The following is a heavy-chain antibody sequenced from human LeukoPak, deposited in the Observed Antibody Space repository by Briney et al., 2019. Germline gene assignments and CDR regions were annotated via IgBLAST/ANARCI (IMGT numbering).Heavy chain of an antibody. V-gene: IGHV1-2*02. Sequence: GASVKVSCKASGYTFNAYFIHWVRQAPGQGLEWMGWINPNRGGTNSAQIFQGRVTMTWDTSIGIAYLELSRLISHDTAVYYCARGGSGSGWMYYFDYWGQGTLVTVCS. CDR3: ARGGSGSGWMYYFDY. D-gene: IGHD6-19*01. CDR1: GYTFNAYF. CDR2: INPNRGGT. J-gene: IGHJ4*01.